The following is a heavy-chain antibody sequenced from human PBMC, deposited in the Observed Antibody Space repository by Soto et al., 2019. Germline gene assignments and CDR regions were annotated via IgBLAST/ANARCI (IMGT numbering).Heavy chain of an antibody. Sequence: QVQLVESGGGVVQPGASLRLSCAASGFTFSMYGMHWVRQAPGKGLEWVGVIYSDGSHKYYGDSVKGRFTISRDNSNKMVYLQMTGLRLDDAALYYCARDRRVIPYGDIDYWGQGALVPVSS. CDR1: GFTFSMYG. V-gene: IGHV3-30*03. J-gene: IGHJ4*02. CDR3: ARDRRVIPYGDIDY. CDR2: IYSDGSHK. D-gene: IGHD2-21*01.